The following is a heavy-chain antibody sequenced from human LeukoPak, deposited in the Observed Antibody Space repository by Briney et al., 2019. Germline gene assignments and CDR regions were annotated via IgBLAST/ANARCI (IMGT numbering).Heavy chain of an antibody. CDR3: ARNYYDSSGYYNWFDP. J-gene: IGHJ5*02. CDR1: GYTFTGYY. V-gene: IGHV1-2*02. CDR2: INPNSGGT. Sequence: GASVKVSCKASGYTFTGYYMHWVRQAPGQGLEWMGWINPNSGGTNYAQKFQGRVTMTRDTSISTAYMELSRLRSDDTAVYYCARNYYDSSGYYNWFDPWGQGTLVTVSS. D-gene: IGHD3-22*01.